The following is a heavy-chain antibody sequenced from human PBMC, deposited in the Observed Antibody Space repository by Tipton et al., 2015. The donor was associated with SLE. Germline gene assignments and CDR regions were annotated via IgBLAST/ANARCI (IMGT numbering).Heavy chain of an antibody. J-gene: IGHJ4*02. CDR3: ARDPVRFFDLILRDY. CDR2: IIPIFRTD. CDR1: GGTFSTFA. Sequence: QSGPEVKRPGSSVTVSCKSSGGTFSTFAINWVRQAPGQGLEWMGGIIPIFRTDNYAQKFQGRVTITADESTGTAYMDLGSLRSDDTAVYYCARDPVRFFDLILRDYWGQGTLVTVSS. D-gene: IGHD3-9*01. V-gene: IGHV1-69*01.